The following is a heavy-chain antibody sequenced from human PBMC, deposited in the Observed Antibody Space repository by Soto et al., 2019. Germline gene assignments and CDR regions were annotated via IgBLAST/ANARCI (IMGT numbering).Heavy chain of an antibody. J-gene: IGHJ1*01. CDR2: ISSSSSTI. V-gene: IGHV3-48*04. CDR1: GFTFSSYS. D-gene: IGHD6-13*01. CDR3: ARDLAAAAEYFQH. Sequence: GGSLRLSCAASGFTFSSYSMNWVRQAPGKGLEWVSYISSSSSTIYYADSVKGRFTISRDNAKNSLYLQMNSLRAEDTAVYYCARDLAAAAEYFQHWGQGTLVTVSS.